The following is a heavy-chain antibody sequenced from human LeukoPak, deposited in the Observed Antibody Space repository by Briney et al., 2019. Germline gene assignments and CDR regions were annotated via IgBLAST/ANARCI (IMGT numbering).Heavy chain of an antibody. CDR2: ISSSSYYI. CDR3: ARDPSSSSAFDY. V-gene: IGHV3-21*01. J-gene: IGHJ4*02. Sequence: GGSLRLSCAASGFTFSSFAMTWVRQAPGKGLEWVSSISSSSYYIYYADSVKGRFTISRDNAKNSLYLQMNSLSAEDTAVYYCARDPSSSSAFDYWGQGTLVTVSS. D-gene: IGHD6-6*01. CDR1: GFTFSSFA.